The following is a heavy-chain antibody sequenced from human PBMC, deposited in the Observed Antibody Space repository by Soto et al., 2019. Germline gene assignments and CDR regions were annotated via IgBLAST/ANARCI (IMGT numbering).Heavy chain of an antibody. CDR2: IYWNDDK. V-gene: IGHV2-5*01. CDR1: GFSVSARGVG. D-gene: IGHD6-19*01. J-gene: IGHJ4*02. Sequence: QITLKESGPTLVKPTQTLTLTCALSGFSVSARGVGVGWIRQPPGKALEWLAIIYWNDDKLYRPSLQSRITITKDTSKNQVVLTMTNMDPVDTATYYFAHSPLGAVPDYWGKGTPVTVSS. CDR3: AHSPLGAVPDY.